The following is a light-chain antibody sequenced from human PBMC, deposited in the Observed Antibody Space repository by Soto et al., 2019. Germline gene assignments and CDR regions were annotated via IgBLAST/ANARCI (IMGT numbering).Light chain of an antibody. CDR2: GAS. J-gene: IGKJ4*01. CDR1: QSVSSN. CDR3: QQSYAPPLT. V-gene: IGKV3-15*01. Sequence: EIVMTQSPATLSVSPGERATLSCRASQSVSSNLAWYQQKPGQAPRLLIYGASTRATGIPARFSGSGSGTEFTLTISSLQSEDFATYCCQQSYAPPLTFGGGTKVEL.